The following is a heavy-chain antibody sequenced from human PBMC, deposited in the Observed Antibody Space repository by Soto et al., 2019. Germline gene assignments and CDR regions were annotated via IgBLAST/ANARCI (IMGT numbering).Heavy chain of an antibody. CDR2: IYYSGST. CDR1: GGSISSSSHF. CDR3: ARLQQQLVL. J-gene: IGHJ4*02. V-gene: IGHV4-39*01. Sequence: QLQLQESGPGLVKPSETLSLTCTVSGGSISSSSHFWGWIRQPPGKGLEWIGSIYYSGSTYSNPSLKSRVTIYVDTSKNQFSLNLNFVTAADTAVYYCARLQQQLVLWGQGTLVTVSS. D-gene: IGHD6-13*01.